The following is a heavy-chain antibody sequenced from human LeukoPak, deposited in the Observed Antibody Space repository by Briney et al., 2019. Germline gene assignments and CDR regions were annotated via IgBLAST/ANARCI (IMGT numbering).Heavy chain of an antibody. CDR2: IYYSGST. J-gene: IGHJ6*02. CDR1: GGSISSYY. V-gene: IGHV4-59*08. CDR3: ARHRGWVRGVARYGMDV. D-gene: IGHD3-10*01. Sequence: PSETLSLTCTVSGGSISSYYWSWIRQPPGKGLEWIGYIYYSGSTNYNPSLKSRVTISVDTSKNQFSLKLSSVTAADTAVYYCARHRGWVRGVARYGMDVWGQGNTVTVSS.